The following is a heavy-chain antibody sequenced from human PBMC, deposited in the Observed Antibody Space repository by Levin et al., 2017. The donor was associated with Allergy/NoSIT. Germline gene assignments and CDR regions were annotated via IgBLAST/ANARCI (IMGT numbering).Heavy chain of an antibody. Sequence: SCAASGFTFSSYGMHWVRQAPGKGLEWVAVISYDGSNKYYADSVKGRFTISRDNSKNTLYLQMNSLRAEDTAVYYCAKGSPYYDSSGYYYEYFQHWGQGTLVTVSS. CDR1: GFTFSSYG. CDR3: AKGSPYYDSSGYYYEYFQH. J-gene: IGHJ1*01. CDR2: ISYDGSNK. V-gene: IGHV3-30*18. D-gene: IGHD3-22*01.